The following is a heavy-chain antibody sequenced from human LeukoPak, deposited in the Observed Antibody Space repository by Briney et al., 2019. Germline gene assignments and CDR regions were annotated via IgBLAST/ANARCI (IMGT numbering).Heavy chain of an antibody. V-gene: IGHV3-53*01. Sequence: GGSLRRSCPACGCTGSSNYMSWVRQAPGKGRDWGPGSYSGVSIYYADSVKARFAISKDICKNTLYLKTNSLRAEDTAVYYCARENSDYYDSSGYYYVFDYCGQGTLVTVSS. D-gene: IGHD3-22*01. CDR2: SYSGVSI. J-gene: IGHJ4*02. CDR3: ARENSDYYDSSGYYYVFDY. CDR1: GCTGSSNY.